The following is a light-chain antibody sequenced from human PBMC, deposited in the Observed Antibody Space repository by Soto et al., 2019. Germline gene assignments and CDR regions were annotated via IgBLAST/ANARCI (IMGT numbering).Light chain of an antibody. CDR1: SSDIGAYDY. J-gene: IGLJ2*01. CDR2: EVR. Sequence: QSALTQPPSASGSPGQSVTISCTGTSSDIGAYDYVSWYQQYPGKAPRLIIYEVRHRPSGVPDRFSGSKSGNTASLTVSGLQAEYEDDYYCSSYAGSNNLGLFGGGTKLTVL. V-gene: IGLV2-8*01. CDR3: SSYAGSNNLGL.